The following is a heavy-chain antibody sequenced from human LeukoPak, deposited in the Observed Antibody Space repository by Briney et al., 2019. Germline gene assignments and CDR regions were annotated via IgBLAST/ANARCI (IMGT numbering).Heavy chain of an antibody. J-gene: IGHJ4*02. V-gene: IGHV4-39*01. CDR3: ARIGYSSWIDY. Sequence: SETLSLTCTVSGGSISSSSYYWGWIRQPPGKGLEWIGYIYYSGSTYYNPSLKSRVTISVDTCKNEFSLKLNSVTAADTAVYFCARIGYSSWIDYWGQGTLVTVSS. CDR1: GGSISSSSYY. CDR2: IYYSGST. D-gene: IGHD6-6*01.